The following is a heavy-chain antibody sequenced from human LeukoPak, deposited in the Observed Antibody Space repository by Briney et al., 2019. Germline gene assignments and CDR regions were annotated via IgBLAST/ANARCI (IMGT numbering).Heavy chain of an antibody. CDR1: GGSISSYY. D-gene: IGHD2-15*01. CDR2: IYTSGST. Sequence: PSDTLSLTCTVSGGSISSYYWSWIRQPAGKGLEWIGRIYTSGSTNYNPSLKSRVTISVDTSKNQFSLNLTSVTAADTAVYYCARHDQGYCSGGICYPFDYWGQGTLVTVSS. CDR3: ARHDQGYCSGGICYPFDY. J-gene: IGHJ4*02. V-gene: IGHV4-4*07.